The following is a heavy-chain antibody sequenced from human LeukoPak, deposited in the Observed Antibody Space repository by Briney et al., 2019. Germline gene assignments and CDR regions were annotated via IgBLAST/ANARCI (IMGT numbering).Heavy chain of an antibody. Sequence: SQTLSLTCTVSGGSISSGSYYWSWIRQPAGKGLEWIGRIYTSGSTNYNPSLKSRVTISVDTSKNQFSLNPSSVTAADTAVYYCARETSLWFDPWGQGTLVTVSS. CDR1: GGSISSGSYY. CDR2: IYTSGST. V-gene: IGHV4-61*02. CDR3: ARETSLWFDP. J-gene: IGHJ5*02.